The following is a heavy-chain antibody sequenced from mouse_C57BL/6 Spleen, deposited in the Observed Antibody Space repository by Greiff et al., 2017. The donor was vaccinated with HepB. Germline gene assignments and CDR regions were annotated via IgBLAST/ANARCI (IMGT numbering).Heavy chain of an antibody. Sequence: VQLKESVAELVRPGASVKLSCTASGFNIKNTYMHWVKQRPEQGLEWIGRIDPANGNTKYAPKFQGKATITADTSSNTAYLQLSSLTSEDTAIYYCALIYYDYDEDAMDYWGQGTSVTVSS. D-gene: IGHD2-4*01. CDR1: GFNIKNTY. J-gene: IGHJ4*01. CDR3: ALIYYDYDEDAMDY. V-gene: IGHV14-3*01. CDR2: IDPANGNT.